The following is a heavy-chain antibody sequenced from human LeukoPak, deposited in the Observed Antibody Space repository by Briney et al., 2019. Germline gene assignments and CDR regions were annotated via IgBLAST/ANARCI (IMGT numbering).Heavy chain of an antibody. CDR2: ISAYNGNT. J-gene: IGHJ6*02. V-gene: IGHV1-18*01. CDR1: GYTFISYG. Sequence: GASVTVSFTASGYTFISYGISWVRQAPGQGLEWMGWISAYNGNTDYAQKLQGRVTMTTDTSTSTAYMELRSLTSDDTAVYYCARDPLRSTWSIYYNALDVWGQGTTVTVSS. CDR3: ARDPLRSTWSIYYNALDV. D-gene: IGHD6-13*01.